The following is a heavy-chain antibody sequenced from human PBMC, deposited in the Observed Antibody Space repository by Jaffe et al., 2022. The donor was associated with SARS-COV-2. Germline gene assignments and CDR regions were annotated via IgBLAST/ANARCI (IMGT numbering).Heavy chain of an antibody. CDR3: ATIKARYDFWSGYRLPYYYYGMDV. CDR2: MNPNSGNT. D-gene: IGHD3-3*01. CDR1: GYTFTSYD. V-gene: IGHV1-8*01. Sequence: QVQLVQSGAEVKKPGASVKVSCKASGYTFTSYDINWVRQATGQGLEWMGWMNPNSGNTGYAQKFQGRVTMTRNTSISTAYMELSSLRSEDTAVYYCATIKARYDFWSGYRLPYYYYGMDVWGQGTTVTVSS. J-gene: IGHJ6*02.